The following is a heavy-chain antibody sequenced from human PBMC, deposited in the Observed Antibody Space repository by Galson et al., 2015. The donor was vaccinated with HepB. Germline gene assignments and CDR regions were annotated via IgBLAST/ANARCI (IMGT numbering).Heavy chain of an antibody. Sequence: SLRLSCAASGFNFTTFGMHWVRQAPGKGLEWVSVIWNDGNYKSYPDSVKGRFTISRDNFKNTLSLQMNSLRAEDTAIYYCARSQRVVVTSMSVYDAFDIWGQGTMVTVSS. D-gene: IGHD2-21*02. CDR3: ARSQRVVVTSMSVYDAFDI. CDR2: IWNDGNYK. CDR1: GFNFTTFG. V-gene: IGHV3-33*01. J-gene: IGHJ3*02.